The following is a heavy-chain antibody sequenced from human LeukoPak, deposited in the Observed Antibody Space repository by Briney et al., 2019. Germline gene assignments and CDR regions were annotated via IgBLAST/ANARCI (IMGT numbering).Heavy chain of an antibody. Sequence: PGGSLRLSCAASGFTFSSYAMHWVRQAPGKGLEYVSAISSNGGSTYYANSMKGRFTISRDNSKNTLYLQMGSLRAEDMAVYYCARNIAVAGTGGYYYYGMDVWGQGTTVTVSS. D-gene: IGHD6-19*01. CDR3: ARNIAVAGTGGYYYYGMDV. J-gene: IGHJ6*02. CDR1: GFTFSSYA. V-gene: IGHV3-64*01. CDR2: ISSNGGST.